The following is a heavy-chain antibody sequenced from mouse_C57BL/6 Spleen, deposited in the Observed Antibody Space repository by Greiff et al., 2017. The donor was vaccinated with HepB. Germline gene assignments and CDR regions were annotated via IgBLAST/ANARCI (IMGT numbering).Heavy chain of an antibody. D-gene: IGHD2-4*01. J-gene: IGHJ4*01. CDR3: ARNRDYDYDVGYAMDY. CDR1: GFSLTSYG. V-gene: IGHV2-2*01. Sequence: VKLQQSGPGLVQPSQSLSITCTVSGFSLTSYGIHWVRQSPGKGLEWLGVIWSGGSTDYNAAFISRLSISKDNSKSQVFFKMNSLQADDTAIYYCARNRDYDYDVGYAMDYWGQGTSVTVSS. CDR2: IWSGGST.